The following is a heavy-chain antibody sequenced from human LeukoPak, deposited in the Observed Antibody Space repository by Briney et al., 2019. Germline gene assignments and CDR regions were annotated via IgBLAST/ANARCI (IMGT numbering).Heavy chain of an antibody. J-gene: IGHJ4*02. CDR3: ARWGGGFDY. CDR1: GFPFSSSW. D-gene: IGHD3-16*01. Sequence: AGGSLRLSCAASGFPFSSSWMSWVRQAPGKGLEWVANIKQDGSAKFYVDSLKGRFTISRDNAKNSLYLQMSSLRAEDTAVYYCARWGGGFDYWGQGTLVTVSS. V-gene: IGHV3-7*04. CDR2: IKQDGSAK.